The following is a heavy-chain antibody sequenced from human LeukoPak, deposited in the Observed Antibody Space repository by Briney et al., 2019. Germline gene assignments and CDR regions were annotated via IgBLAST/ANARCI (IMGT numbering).Heavy chain of an antibody. D-gene: IGHD1-26*01. Sequence: PGGSLRLSYAASGFPFSSYAMSGVRQAPGKGLEWVSTISGSGGSTYDADSVKGRFTISRDNSKNTLYLQMNSLRAEDTAVYYCAKDILNSLGATSLDYWGQGTLVTVSS. J-gene: IGHJ4*02. V-gene: IGHV3-23*01. CDR3: AKDILNSLGATSLDY. CDR2: ISGSGGST. CDR1: GFPFSSYA.